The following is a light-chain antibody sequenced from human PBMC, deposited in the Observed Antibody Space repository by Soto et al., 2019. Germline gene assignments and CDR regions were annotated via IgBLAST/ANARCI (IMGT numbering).Light chain of an antibody. CDR1: QDINKY. J-gene: IGKJ4*01. CDR2: DAS. CDR3: QQYENLPPT. V-gene: IGKV1-33*01. Sequence: DIQMTQSPSSLSASVGDTVTITCQTSQDINKYLNWYRQKPGKAPNLLIVDASKLKTGVPSRFSGTGSGTDFTLTISSFQPEDVATYYCQQYENLPPTFGGGTRVEIK.